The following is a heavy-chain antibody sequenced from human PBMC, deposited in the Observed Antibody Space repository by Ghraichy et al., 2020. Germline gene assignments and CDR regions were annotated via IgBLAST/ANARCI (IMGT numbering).Heavy chain of an antibody. CDR3: ATVHPTYYDILTGYYALGY. Sequence: ASVKVSCKVSGYTLTELSMHWVRQAPGKGLEWMGGFDPEDGETIYAQKFQGRVTMTEDTSTDTAYMELSSLRSEDTAVYYCATVHPTYYDILTGYYALGYWGQGTLVTVSS. CDR1: GYTLTELS. J-gene: IGHJ4*02. V-gene: IGHV1-24*01. D-gene: IGHD3-9*01. CDR2: FDPEDGET.